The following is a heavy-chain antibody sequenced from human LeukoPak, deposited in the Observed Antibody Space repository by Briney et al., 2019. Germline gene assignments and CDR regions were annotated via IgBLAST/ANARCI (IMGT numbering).Heavy chain of an antibody. V-gene: IGHV3-9*01. D-gene: IGHD3-10*01. Sequence: GRSLRLSCAASGFTFDNYAMHWVRQAPGKGLEWVSTISWNSGNIGYVDSVKGRFTISRDNAKNSLYLQMNSLRAEDTAVYYCARTTMVRGTYYMDVWGKGTTVTISS. CDR1: GFTFDNYA. CDR3: ARTTMVRGTYYMDV. J-gene: IGHJ6*03. CDR2: ISWNSGNI.